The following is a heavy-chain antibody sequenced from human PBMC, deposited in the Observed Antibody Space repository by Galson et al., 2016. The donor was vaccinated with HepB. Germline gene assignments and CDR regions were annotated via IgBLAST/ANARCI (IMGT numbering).Heavy chain of an antibody. J-gene: IGHJ5*02. V-gene: IGHV1-69*13. CDR3: ARGGEEMAPILRWFDA. D-gene: IGHD5-24*01. CDR1: GGPFTTFP. CDR2: IIPSFGTP. Sequence: SVKVSCKASGGPFTTFPISWVRQAPGQGLEWMGVIIPSFGTPNHAQKFQDRVTITADESTKTVYMELRSLRSEDTAIYYCARGGEEMAPILRWFDAWGQGTLVSVSS.